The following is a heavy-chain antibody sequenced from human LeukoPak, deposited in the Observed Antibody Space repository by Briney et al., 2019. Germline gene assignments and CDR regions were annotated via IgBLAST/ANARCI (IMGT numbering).Heavy chain of an antibody. Sequence: SVKVSCKASGGTFSSYAISWVRQAPGQGLEWMGGIIPIFGTANYAQKFQGRVTITADESTSTAYMELSSLRSEDTAVYYCAREGSGWYPANYYYYGMDVWGQGTTVTVSS. CDR1: GGTFSSYA. J-gene: IGHJ6*02. V-gene: IGHV1-69*01. CDR3: AREGSGWYPANYYYYGMDV. CDR2: IIPIFGTA. D-gene: IGHD6-19*01.